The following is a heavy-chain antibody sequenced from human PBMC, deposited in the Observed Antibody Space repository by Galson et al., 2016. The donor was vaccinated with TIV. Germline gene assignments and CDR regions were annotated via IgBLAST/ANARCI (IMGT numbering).Heavy chain of an antibody. CDR2: ISGGGGSS. CDR1: GFTFSSYA. CDR3: AKVPSSGFSYYYGIDV. V-gene: IGHV3-23*01. D-gene: IGHD3-22*01. Sequence: SLRLSCAASGFTFSSYALTWVRQAPGKGLEWVSAISGGGGSSYYGDSVKGRFTISRDNSEKMLYLQMNSPRAEDTAVYYCAKVPSSGFSYYYGIDVWGQGTTVTVS. J-gene: IGHJ6*02.